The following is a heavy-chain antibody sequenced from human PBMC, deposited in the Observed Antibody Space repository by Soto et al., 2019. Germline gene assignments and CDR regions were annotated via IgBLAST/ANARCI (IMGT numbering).Heavy chain of an antibody. D-gene: IGHD6-13*01. CDR1: GGTFSNYA. CDR2: IIPVFGTV. CDR3: ARDNPYTNSFGNWFDP. Sequence: QVRLVQSRAEVQKPGSSVKVSCKASGGTFSNYAITWLRLAPGQGLEWLGGIIPVFGTVNYAQKFQGRVTITADESTSTAYMELNRLRSEDTAVYYCARDNPYTNSFGNWFDPWGQGTLVIVS. V-gene: IGHV1-69*01. J-gene: IGHJ5*02.